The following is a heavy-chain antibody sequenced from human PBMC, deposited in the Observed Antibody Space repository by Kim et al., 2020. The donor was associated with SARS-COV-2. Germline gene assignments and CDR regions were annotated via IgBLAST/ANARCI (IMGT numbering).Heavy chain of an antibody. CDR2: TNQDGSES. CDR1: GFTFSHDW. V-gene: IGHV3-7*01. CDR3: ARSVFGDNY. Sequence: GGSLRLSCAASGFTFSHDWMTWVRQAPGKGLEWVANTNQDGSESYHVDSVKGRFTISRDNAKNSLYLQMNSLRVEDTAVYYCARSVFGDNYWGQGTLVSVSS. D-gene: IGHD3-10*02. J-gene: IGHJ4*02.